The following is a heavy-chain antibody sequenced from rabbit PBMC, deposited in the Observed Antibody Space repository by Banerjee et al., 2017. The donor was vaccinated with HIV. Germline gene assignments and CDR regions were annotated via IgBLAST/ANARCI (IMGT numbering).Heavy chain of an antibody. CDR1: GIDFTSDYY. CDR2: IAAGNSGST. CDR3: ARDLYLYDSSDFGL. V-gene: IGHV1S45*01. D-gene: IGHD4-1*01. Sequence: QEQLEESGGGLVKPGGTLTLTCKASGIDFTSDYYMCWVRQAPGKGLELIACIAAGNSGSTYYASWAKGRFTISKTSSTTVTLQMTSLTAADTATYFCARDLYLYDSSDFGLWGPGTLVTVS. J-gene: IGHJ4*01.